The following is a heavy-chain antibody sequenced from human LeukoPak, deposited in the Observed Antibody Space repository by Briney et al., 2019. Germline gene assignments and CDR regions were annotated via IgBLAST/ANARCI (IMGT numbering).Heavy chain of an antibody. Sequence: GGTLRLSCAASGFTFSSYGMSWVRQAPGKGLEWVSAISGSGGSTYYADSVKGRFTISRDNSKNTLYLQMNSLRAEDTAVYYCARNLPDGSYPLDAFDIWGQGTMVTVSS. J-gene: IGHJ3*02. CDR1: GFTFSSYG. CDR2: ISGSGGST. CDR3: ARNLPDGSYPLDAFDI. V-gene: IGHV3-23*01. D-gene: IGHD1-26*01.